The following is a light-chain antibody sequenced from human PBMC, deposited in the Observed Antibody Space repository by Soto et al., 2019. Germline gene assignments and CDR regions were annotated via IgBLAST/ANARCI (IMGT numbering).Light chain of an antibody. J-gene: IGKJ1*01. Sequence: DIVMTQSPDSLAVSLGERATINCKSSQSVLYSSNNKNYLAWYQQRPGQPPKLLIHWASTRESGVPDRFSGSGSGTDFTLTISSLQAEDGAVYYGQQYYSTPPTFGQGTKVEIK. CDR1: QSVLYSSNNKNY. V-gene: IGKV4-1*01. CDR3: QQYYSTPPT. CDR2: WAS.